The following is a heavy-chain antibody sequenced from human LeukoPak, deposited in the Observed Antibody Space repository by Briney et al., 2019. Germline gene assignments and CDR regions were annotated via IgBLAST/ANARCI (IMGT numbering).Heavy chain of an antibody. J-gene: IGHJ4*02. CDR3: ARVVWANYFDY. Sequence: PGGSLRLSCAASGFTFSDYYMSWIRPAPWKGLEWVSYISSSSSHTNYADSVKGRITISRDNAKDSLYLQMNRLRAEDTAVYYCARVVWANYFDYWGQGTLVTVSS. CDR2: ISSSSSHT. D-gene: IGHD5/OR15-5a*01. CDR1: GFTFSDYY. V-gene: IGHV3-11*05.